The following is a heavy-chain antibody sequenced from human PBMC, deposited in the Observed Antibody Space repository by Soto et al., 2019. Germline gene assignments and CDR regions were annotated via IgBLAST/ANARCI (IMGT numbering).Heavy chain of an antibody. CDR3: AKGKERDYYDSSGPV. CDR1: GYSFTSYW. CDR2: IYPGDSDT. Sequence: GESLKISCKGSGYSFTSYWIGWVRQMPGKGLEWMGIIYPGDSDTRYSPSFQGQVTISRDYSMNTLYLQMNSLRAEDTAVYYCAKGKERDYYDSSGPVWGQGTLVTVSS. J-gene: IGHJ4*02. V-gene: IGHV5-51*01. D-gene: IGHD3-22*01.